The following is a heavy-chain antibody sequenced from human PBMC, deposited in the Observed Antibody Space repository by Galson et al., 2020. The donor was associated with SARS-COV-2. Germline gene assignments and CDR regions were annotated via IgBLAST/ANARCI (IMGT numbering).Heavy chain of an antibody. V-gene: IGHV2-5*02. CDR3: AHKGYYDSGSRGFDY. CDR2: LHWDDDK. J-gene: IGHJ4*02. CDR1: GFSLSTSGVG. Sequence: SGPTLVKPTETLTLTCTFSGFSLSTSGVGVGWIRQPPGKALEWLALLHWDDDKRYRPSLKSRLTITNDTSKNQVVLTMTNVDPVDTATYYCAHKGYYDSGSRGFDYWGPGTLVTVSA. D-gene: IGHD3-16*01.